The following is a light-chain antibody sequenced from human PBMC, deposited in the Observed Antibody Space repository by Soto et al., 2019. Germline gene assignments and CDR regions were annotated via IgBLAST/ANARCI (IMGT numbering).Light chain of an antibody. J-gene: IGKJ2*01. Sequence: IQMNQSPSTLSAPVGDRVTITCQASQTISPLFAWFQHKPGKAPNLLIYDASNVESGVPSRVSGSGYGTEFTLTISSLQSDDVATSLFQPYSHLVTVGQGNKLDIK. V-gene: IGKV1-5*01. CDR1: QTISPL. CDR2: DAS. CDR3: QPYSHLVT.